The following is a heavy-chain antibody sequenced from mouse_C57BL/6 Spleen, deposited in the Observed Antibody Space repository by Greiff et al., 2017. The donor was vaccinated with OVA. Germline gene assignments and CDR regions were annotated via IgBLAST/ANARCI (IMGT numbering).Heavy chain of an antibody. CDR1: GYTFTSYW. V-gene: IGHV1-72*01. D-gene: IGHD1-1*01. Sequence: VQLQQSGAELVKPGASVKLSCKASGYTFTSYWMHWVKQRPGRGLEWIGRIDPNSGGTKYNEKFKSKATLTVDKPSSTAYMQLSSLTSEDAAVYYCARSTTVVATNYIDYWGQGTTLTVSS. CDR3: ARSTTVVATNYIDY. CDR2: IDPNSGGT. J-gene: IGHJ2*01.